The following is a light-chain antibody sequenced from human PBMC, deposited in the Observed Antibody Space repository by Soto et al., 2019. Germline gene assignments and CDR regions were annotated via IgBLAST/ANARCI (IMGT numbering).Light chain of an antibody. V-gene: IGKV3-20*01. CDR2: GAS. CDR1: QNVNSSF. J-gene: IGKJ1*01. Sequence: EIVLTQSPGTLSLSPGERATLSSRASQNVNSSFLAWYQQKPGQAPRLLIYGASSRATGIPDRFSGSGSGTDFTLTISRLEPEDFAVFYCQQYDSSPWTFDQGTKVEIK. CDR3: QQYDSSPWT.